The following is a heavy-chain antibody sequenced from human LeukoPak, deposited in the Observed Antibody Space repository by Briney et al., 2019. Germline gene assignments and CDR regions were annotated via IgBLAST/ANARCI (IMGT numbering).Heavy chain of an antibody. D-gene: IGHD3-22*01. CDR2: IYGGGST. CDR3: ARDLYYDNSGYYYHDY. J-gene: IGHJ4*02. V-gene: IGHV3-53*01. Sequence: TGGSLRLSCAASGFTVSNNHMSWVRRAPGKGLECVSVIYGGGSTFYADSVKGRFTVSRDISKNTLYLQMNSLRAEDTAVYYCARDLYYDNSGYYYHDYWGQGTLVTVSS. CDR1: GFTVSNNH.